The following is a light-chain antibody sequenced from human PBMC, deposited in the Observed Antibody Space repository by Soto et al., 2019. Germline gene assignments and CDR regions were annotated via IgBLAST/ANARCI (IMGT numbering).Light chain of an antibody. CDR1: HGISIY. J-gene: IGKJ1*01. CDR3: QKYDSAPPT. CDR2: TAS. Sequence: DIQMTQSPSSLSASVGDRVTITFRAIHGISIYLAWYQQKQGKVPKLLIYTASTLQSGVPSRFSGSGSGTDFTLTISSLQPEYVAFYYCQKYDSAPPTFGQGTKVDNK. V-gene: IGKV1-27*01.